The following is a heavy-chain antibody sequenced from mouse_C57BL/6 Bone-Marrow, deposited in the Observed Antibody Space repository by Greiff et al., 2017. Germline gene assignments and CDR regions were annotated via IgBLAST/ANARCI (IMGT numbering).Heavy chain of an antibody. V-gene: IGHV1-59*01. D-gene: IGHD2-3*01. CDR2: IDPSDSYT. CDR3: ARWLLRGYFDY. Sequence: QVQLQQPGAELVRPGTSVKLSCKASGYTFTSYWMHWVKQRPGQGLEWIGVIDPSDSYTNYNQKLKGKATLTVDTSSSTAYMQLSSLTSEDSAVYYCARWLLRGYFDYWGQGTTLTVSS. J-gene: IGHJ2*01. CDR1: GYTFTSYW.